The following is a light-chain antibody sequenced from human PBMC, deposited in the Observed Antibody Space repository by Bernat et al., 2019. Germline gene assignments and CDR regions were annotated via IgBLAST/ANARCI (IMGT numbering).Light chain of an antibody. Sequence: DIQMTQSPSTLSASVGDRVTITCRASQSISSWLDWYQQKPGKAPKLLIYKASSLESGVPSRFSGSGSGTEFTLTISSLQPDDFATYYCQQYNSYSTFGQGTKLYIK. V-gene: IGKV1-5*03. CDR1: QSISSW. CDR2: KAS. J-gene: IGKJ1*01. CDR3: QQYNSYST.